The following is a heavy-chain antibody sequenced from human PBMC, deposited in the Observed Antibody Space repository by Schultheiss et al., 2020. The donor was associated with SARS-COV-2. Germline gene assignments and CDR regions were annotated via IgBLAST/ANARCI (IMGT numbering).Heavy chain of an antibody. J-gene: IGHJ4*02. CDR3: ARDYYSSGWKTPDY. V-gene: IGHV3-52*01. CDR1: GFTFSSYE. D-gene: IGHD6-19*01. CDR2: IKCDGSEK. Sequence: GGSLRLSCAASGFTFSSYEMNWVRQAPGKGLEWVADIKCDGSEKYYVDSVKGRLTISRDNAKNSLYLQVNSLRAEDTAVYYCARDYYSSGWKTPDYWGQGTLVTVSS.